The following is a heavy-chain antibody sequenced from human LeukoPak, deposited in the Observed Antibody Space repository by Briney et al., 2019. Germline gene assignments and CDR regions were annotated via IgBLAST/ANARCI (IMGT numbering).Heavy chain of an antibody. CDR2: ISGSGGST. V-gene: IGHV3-23*01. CDR3: ARVRSSSWYNLDI. CDR1: GFTFSSYA. J-gene: IGHJ3*02. D-gene: IGHD6-13*01. Sequence: GGSLRLSCAASGFTFSSYAMSWVRQAPGKGLEWVSAISGSGGSTYYADSVKGRFTISRDNSKNTLYLQMNSLRAEDTAVYYCARVRSSSWYNLDIWGQGTMVTVSS.